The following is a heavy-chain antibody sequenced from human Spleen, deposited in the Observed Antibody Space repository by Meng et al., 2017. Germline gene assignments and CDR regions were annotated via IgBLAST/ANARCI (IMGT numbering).Heavy chain of an antibody. CDR2: MNPNRGDT. CDR1: GYTFTDYD. J-gene: IGHJ4*02. Sequence: SVKVSCKASGYTFTDYDINWVRQATGQGLEWMGWMNPNRGDTGYAQKFQGRVTMTRNTSISTVYMELSSLRSEDTAVYYCARTDTAMVIGGPDYWGQGTLVTVSS. CDR3: ARTDTAMVIGGPDY. V-gene: IGHV1-8*01. D-gene: IGHD5-18*01.